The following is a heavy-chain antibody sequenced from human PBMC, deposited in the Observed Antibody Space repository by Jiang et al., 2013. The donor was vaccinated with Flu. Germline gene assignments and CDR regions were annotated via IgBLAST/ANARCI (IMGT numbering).Heavy chain of an antibody. J-gene: IGHJ4*01. Sequence: EWIGEINHSGSTNYNPSLKSRVTISVDTSKNQFSLKLSSVTAADTAVYYCARGPLYCSSTSCYRSFGYWARNPGHRLL. CDR3: ARGPLYCSSTSCYRSFGY. V-gene: IGHV4-34*01. D-gene: IGHD2-2*02. CDR2: INHSGST.